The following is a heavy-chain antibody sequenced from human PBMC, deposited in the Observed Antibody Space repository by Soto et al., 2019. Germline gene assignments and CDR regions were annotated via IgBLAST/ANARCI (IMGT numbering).Heavy chain of an antibody. D-gene: IGHD6-13*01. V-gene: IGHV3-48*02. CDR3: SIDDPRYSSSWYGSFDI. J-gene: IGHJ3*02. CDR2: ISSSSSTI. CDR1: GFTFSSYS. Sequence: EVQLVESGGGLVQPGGSLRLSCAASGFTFSSYSMNWVRQAPGKGLEWVSYISSSSSTIYYADSVKGRFTISRDNAKNSLYLQMNSLRDEQRAVYHCSIDDPRYSSSWYGSFDIWGQGTMVTVSS.